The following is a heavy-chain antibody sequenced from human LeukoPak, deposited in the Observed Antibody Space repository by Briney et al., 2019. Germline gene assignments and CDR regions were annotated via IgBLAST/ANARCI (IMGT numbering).Heavy chain of an antibody. V-gene: IGHV3-23*01. CDR3: AKDTYSSTYFDL. CDR2: ISGSGGST. CDR1: GFTFSSYA. D-gene: IGHD6-13*01. Sequence: GGSLRLSCAASGFTFSSYAMSWVRQAPGKGLEWVSAISGSGGSTYYADSVKGRFTISRDNSKNTLYLQMNSLRDEDTAVYYCAKDTYSSTYFDLWGRGTLVTVSS. J-gene: IGHJ2*01.